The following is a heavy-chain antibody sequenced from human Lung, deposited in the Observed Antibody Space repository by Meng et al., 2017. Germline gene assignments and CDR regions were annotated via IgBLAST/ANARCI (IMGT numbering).Heavy chain of an antibody. J-gene: IGHJ4*02. CDR2: IIPIFGTA. CDR3: ARPVDNVMVYYFDY. D-gene: IGHD5-18*01. Sequence: VQVVQWGAGVRKRGDSVKVSCKASGGSFRSYGSNWVRQSPGQGLELMGGIIPIFGTANYPQMSKGRVTITADDSNRTAYMEMSSLSSEATAVYYCARPVDNVMVYYFDYWGQGTLVTVSS. CDR1: GGSFRSYG. V-gene: IGHV1-69*01.